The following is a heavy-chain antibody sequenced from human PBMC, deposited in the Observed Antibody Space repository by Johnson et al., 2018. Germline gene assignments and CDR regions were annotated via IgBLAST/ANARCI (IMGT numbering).Heavy chain of an antibody. J-gene: IGHJ6*03. CDR1: GGSISVCSYY. V-gene: IGHV4-39*07. D-gene: IGHD3-10*01. CDR2: VYYSGNT. Sequence: QVQLQESGPGLVKPSETLSLTCTVSGGSISVCSYYWGWIRQPPGKGLEWIGSVYYSGNTYSNPSLGSRVTISVDTSKKQFSLKLSSVTAADTAVYYCARIWGSGSWENYYMDVWGKGTTVTVSS. CDR3: ARIWGSGSWENYYMDV.